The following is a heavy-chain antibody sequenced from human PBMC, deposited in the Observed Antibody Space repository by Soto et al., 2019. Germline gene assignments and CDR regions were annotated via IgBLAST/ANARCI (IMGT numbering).Heavy chain of an antibody. CDR1: GGSFSGYF. Sequence: ASETLSLTCAVYGGSFSGYFWSWIRQPPGKGLEWIGEINHSGSTNHNPSLKSRVIISVETSKNQFSLKLSSVSAADTAVYYCARVRGGSQYFYYYGMDVWGQGTTVTVSS. CDR3: ARVRGGSQYFYYYGMDV. J-gene: IGHJ6*02. CDR2: INHSGST. V-gene: IGHV4-34*01. D-gene: IGHD1-26*01.